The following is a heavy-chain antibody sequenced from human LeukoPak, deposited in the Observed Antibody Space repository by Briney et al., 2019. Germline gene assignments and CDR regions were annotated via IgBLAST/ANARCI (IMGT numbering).Heavy chain of an antibody. V-gene: IGHV4-39*02. D-gene: IGHD6-13*01. CDR1: GGSISSSSYY. Sequence: SETLSLTCTVSGGSISSSSYYWGWIRQPPGKGLEWIGSIYYSGSTYYNPSLKSRVTISVDTSKNQFSLKLSSVTAADTAVYYCARDPYSRTANWFDPWGQGTLVTVSS. J-gene: IGHJ5*02. CDR2: IYYSGST. CDR3: ARDPYSRTANWFDP.